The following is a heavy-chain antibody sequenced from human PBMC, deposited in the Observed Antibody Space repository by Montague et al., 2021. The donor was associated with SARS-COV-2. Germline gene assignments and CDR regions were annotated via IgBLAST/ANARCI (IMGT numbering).Heavy chain of an antibody. CDR3: AREYDILTGYYSSHYYYYCGMDV. CDR2: IIPIFGTA. D-gene: IGHD3-9*01. V-gene: IGHV1-69*13. CDR1: GGTFSSYA. J-gene: IGHJ6*02. Sequence: SVKVSCKASGGTFSSYAISWVRQAPGQGLEWMGGIIPIFGTANYAQKFQGRVTITADESTSTAYMELSSLRSEDTAVYYCAREYDILTGYYSSHYYYYCGMDVWGQGTTVTVSS.